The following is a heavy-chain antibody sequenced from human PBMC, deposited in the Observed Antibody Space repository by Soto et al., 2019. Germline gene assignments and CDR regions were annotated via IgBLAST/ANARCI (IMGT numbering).Heavy chain of an antibody. V-gene: IGHV4-31*03. CDR1: GGSISIGGYY. D-gene: IGHD3-22*01. Sequence: TLSLTCTVSGGSISIGGYYWIWIRQHPGKGLEWIGYIYYSGSTYYNPSLKSRVTISVDTSKNQSSLKLSSVTAADAAVYYCARGPHYYDSSGYYDFDYWGQGTLVTVSS. J-gene: IGHJ4*02. CDR3: ARGPHYYDSSGYYDFDY. CDR2: IYYSGST.